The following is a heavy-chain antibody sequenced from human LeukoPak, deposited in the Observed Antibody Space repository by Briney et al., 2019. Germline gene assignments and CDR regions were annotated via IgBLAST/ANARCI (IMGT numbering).Heavy chain of an antibody. Sequence: PSETLSHTCTVAGFSISRGYYWGWIRQPPGKGLEWIGTIYHTGSTYYNPSLQSRVTMSVDTSKNQFSLNLSSVTAADTAVYYCAKDLGRTYLEMDNWFDPWGRGTLVTVSS. J-gene: IGHJ5*02. CDR1: GFSISRGYY. V-gene: IGHV4-38-2*02. D-gene: IGHD3-3*02. CDR2: IYHTGST. CDR3: AKDLGRTYLEMDNWFDP.